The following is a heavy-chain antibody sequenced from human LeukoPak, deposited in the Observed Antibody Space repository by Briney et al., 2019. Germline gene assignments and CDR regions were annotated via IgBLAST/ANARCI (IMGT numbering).Heavy chain of an antibody. CDR2: IYYSGTA. Sequence: PGGSLRLSCAASGFTFSSYAMSWIRQPPGKGLEWIGSIYYSGTAYYNPSLKSRLTISVDTSKNQFSLKLSSVTATDTAVYYCAGHVRYCSGGSCYGPNYFDYWGQGTLVTVSS. J-gene: IGHJ4*02. V-gene: IGHV4-39*01. CDR3: AGHVRYCSGGSCYGPNYFDY. D-gene: IGHD2-15*01. CDR1: GFTFSSYA.